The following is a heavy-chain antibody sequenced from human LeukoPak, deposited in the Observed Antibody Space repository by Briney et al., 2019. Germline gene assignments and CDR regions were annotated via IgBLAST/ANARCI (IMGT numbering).Heavy chain of an antibody. V-gene: IGHV3-15*01. CDR3: TIGAYYYGSDSYRGYYFDY. D-gene: IGHD3-10*01. CDR1: GFTFTNAR. Sequence: PGGSLRLSCAASGFTFTNARMTWVRQAPGKGLEWVGRLKSKTQDETTDYAAPVKGRFTISRDDSKNTVYLQMNSLKTEDTAVYYCTIGAYYYGSDSYRGYYFDYWGQGTLVTVSS. CDR2: LKSKTQDETT. J-gene: IGHJ4*02.